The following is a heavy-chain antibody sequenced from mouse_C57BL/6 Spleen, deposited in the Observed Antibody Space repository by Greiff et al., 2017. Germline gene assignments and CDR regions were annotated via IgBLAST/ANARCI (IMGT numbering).Heavy chain of an antibody. J-gene: IGHJ4*01. D-gene: IGHD1-2*01. CDR3: ARITGIITTEGAMDY. Sequence: QVQLQQPGAELVKPGASVKLSCTASGYTFTSYWMHWVKQRPGRGLEWIGRIDPNSGGTKYNEKFKSKATLTVDKPSSTAYMQLSSLTSEDSAVYECARITGIITTEGAMDYWGQGASVTVSS. V-gene: IGHV1-72*01. CDR1: GYTFTSYW. CDR2: IDPNSGGT.